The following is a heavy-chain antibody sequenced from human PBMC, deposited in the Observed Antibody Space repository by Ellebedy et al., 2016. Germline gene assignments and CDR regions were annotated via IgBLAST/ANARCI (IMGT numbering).Heavy chain of an antibody. CDR2: ISYDGSNK. Sequence: GGSLRLSXAASGFTFSSYGMHWVRQAPGKGLEWVAVISYDGSNKYYADSVKGRFTISRDNSKNTLYLQMNSLRAEDTAVYYCAKDFAAAGTDTYWGQGTLVTVSS. J-gene: IGHJ4*02. CDR1: GFTFSSYG. CDR3: AKDFAAAGTDTY. D-gene: IGHD6-13*01. V-gene: IGHV3-30*18.